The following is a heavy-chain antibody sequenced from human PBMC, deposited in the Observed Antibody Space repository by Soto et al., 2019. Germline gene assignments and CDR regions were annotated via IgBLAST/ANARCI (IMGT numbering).Heavy chain of an antibody. V-gene: IGHV3-74*01. D-gene: IGHD5-12*01. CDR1: GFTFSSHW. CDR2: INGDGSST. Sequence: EVQLVESGAGLAQPGGSLRLTCAASGFTFSSHWIHWVRQAPGKGLVWVSRINGDGSSTSYADSVKGRFTISRDNAKNTLYLQMNSLRVEDTAVYYCARSRDGYNFFGDCLGQGALVTVSS. CDR3: ARSRDGYNFFGDC. J-gene: IGHJ4*02.